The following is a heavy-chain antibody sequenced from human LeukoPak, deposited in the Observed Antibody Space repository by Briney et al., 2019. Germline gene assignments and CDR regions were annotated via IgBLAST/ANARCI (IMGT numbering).Heavy chain of an antibody. V-gene: IGHV3-23*01. CDR1: GFTFSSYA. CDR3: ASDHPDAFDI. J-gene: IGHJ3*02. Sequence: PGGSLRLSCAASGFTFSSYAVSWVRQAPGKGLEGVSAISGSGGSTYYADSVKGRFTISRDNSKNTLYLQMNSLRADDTAVYYCASDHPDAFDIWGQGTMVTVSS. CDR2: ISGSGGST.